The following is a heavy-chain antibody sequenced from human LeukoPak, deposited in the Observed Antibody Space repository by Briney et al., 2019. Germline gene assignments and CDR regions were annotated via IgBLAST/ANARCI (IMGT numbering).Heavy chain of an antibody. CDR2: MYYSGST. V-gene: IGHV4-59*01. CDR1: GGSMSRYY. CDR3: ARSSPGSYFDY. J-gene: IGHJ4*02. Sequence: SETLSLTCTVSGGSMSRYYWSWIQQPPGKGLEWIGYMYYSGSTKYNPSLKSRVTISVDTSKNQFSLKLSSVTAADTAVYYCARSSPGSYFDYWGQGTLVTVSS.